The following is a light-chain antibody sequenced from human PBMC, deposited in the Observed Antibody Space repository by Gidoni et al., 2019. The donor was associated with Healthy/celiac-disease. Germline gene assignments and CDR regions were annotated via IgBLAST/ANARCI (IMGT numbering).Light chain of an antibody. Sequence: QSVLPQPPSASGTPGQRVTISCSGSNSNVGSYTVNWYQQLPGTAPKLLIYSNNQRPSGVPDRFSGSKSGTSASLAISGLQSEDEADYYCAAWDDSLNGWVFGGGTKLTVL. CDR2: SNN. CDR3: AAWDDSLNGWV. V-gene: IGLV1-44*01. J-gene: IGLJ3*02. CDR1: NSNVGSYT.